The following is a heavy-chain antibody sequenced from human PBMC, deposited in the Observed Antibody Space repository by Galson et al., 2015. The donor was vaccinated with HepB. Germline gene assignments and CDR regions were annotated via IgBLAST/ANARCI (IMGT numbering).Heavy chain of an antibody. CDR1: GFTFSSYA. Sequence: SLRLSCAASGFTFSSYAMHWVRQAPGKGLEWVAVISYDGSNKYYADSVKGRFTISRDNSKNTLYLQMNSLRAEDTAVYYCARDREGVLLWFGEPSSGAFDIWGQGTMVTVSS. CDR2: ISYDGSNK. D-gene: IGHD3-10*01. CDR3: ARDREGVLLWFGEPSSGAFDI. J-gene: IGHJ3*02. V-gene: IGHV3-30-3*01.